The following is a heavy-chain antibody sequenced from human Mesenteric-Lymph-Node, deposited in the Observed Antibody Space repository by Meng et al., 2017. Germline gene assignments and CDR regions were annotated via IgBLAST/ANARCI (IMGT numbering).Heavy chain of an antibody. D-gene: IGHD2-8*01. CDR2: INHRGST. Sequence: QLQLQEPGPGLVNPSGTLSPHGGIFGGPFSGYYWYWIRQPPGKGLEWIGEINHRGSTNYNPSLKSRVTISVDKSKNQFSLRLSSVTAADTAVYYCARDARPNWFDPWGQGTLVTVSS. V-gene: IGHV4-34*01. CDR1: GGPFSGYY. J-gene: IGHJ5*02. CDR3: ARDARPNWFDP.